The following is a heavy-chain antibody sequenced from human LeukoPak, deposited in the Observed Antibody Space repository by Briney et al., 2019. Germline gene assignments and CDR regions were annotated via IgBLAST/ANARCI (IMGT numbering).Heavy chain of an antibody. V-gene: IGHV4-61*02. CDR1: GDSVSSTAYY. CDR3: ARGGYSSGWYPTYYFDY. D-gene: IGHD6-19*01. Sequence: PSETLSLTCSVSGDSVSSTAYYWSWIRQPAGKGLEWIGRIYTSGSTNYNPSLKSRVTMSVDTSKNQFSLKLSSVTAADTAVYYCARGGYSSGWYPTYYFDYWGQGTLVTVSS. J-gene: IGHJ4*02. CDR2: IYTSGST.